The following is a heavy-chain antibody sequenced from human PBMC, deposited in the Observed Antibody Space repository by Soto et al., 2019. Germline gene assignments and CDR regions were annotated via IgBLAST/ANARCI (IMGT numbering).Heavy chain of an antibody. CDR1: GFTFSSYG. Sequence: QVQLVESGGGVVQPGRSLRLSCAASGFTFSSYGMHWVRQAPGKGLEWVAVISYDGSNKYYADSVKGRFTISRDNSKNPLYLKRTGRGGGDTAVYYGAKVPPTGGGGCFAPWGKETLVPFPT. J-gene: IGHJ5*02. CDR3: AKVPPTGGGGCFAP. CDR2: ISYDGSNK. V-gene: IGHV3-30*18. D-gene: IGHD3-16*01.